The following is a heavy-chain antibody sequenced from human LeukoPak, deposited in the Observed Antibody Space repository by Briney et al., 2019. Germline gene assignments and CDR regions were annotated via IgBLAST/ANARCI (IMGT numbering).Heavy chain of an antibody. J-gene: IGHJ4*02. D-gene: IGHD5-12*01. Sequence: GGSLRLSCAASGFTFSNYEMNWVRQAPGKGLEWISYISSSAKTIYYADSVRGRFTISRDNAKNSMYLEMLSLRAEDTAVYYSVRDISFFDYWGQGTLVTVSS. CDR2: ISSSAKTI. CDR1: GFTFSNYE. V-gene: IGHV3-48*03. CDR3: VRDISFFDY.